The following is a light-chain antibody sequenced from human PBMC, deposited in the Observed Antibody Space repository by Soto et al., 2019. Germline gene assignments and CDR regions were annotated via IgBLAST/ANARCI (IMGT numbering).Light chain of an antibody. CDR2: WND. Sequence: QSVLTQPPSASATPGQRVIISCSGSSSNIGSNYVHWYHHLPGAAPKLLIFWNDKRASGVPDGFSGSKSGTSASLAISGLRSDDEADYFCATWDDSLKGAVFGGGTKLTVL. J-gene: IGLJ2*01. CDR1: SSNIGSNY. CDR3: ATWDDSLKGAV. V-gene: IGLV1-47*01.